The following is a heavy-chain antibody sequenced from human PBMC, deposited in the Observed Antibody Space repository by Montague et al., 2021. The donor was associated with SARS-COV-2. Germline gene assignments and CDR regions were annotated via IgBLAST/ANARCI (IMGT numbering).Heavy chain of an antibody. V-gene: IGHV4-4*07. Sequence: SETRSLTCNVSGDSIRNYYWSWIRQPAGKGLEWIGRIYSSGSINYNPSLKTRITLSVDTSKNQLSLRLNSVTAADTAVYYCARNPGEYYGMDVWGQGTTVTVSS. J-gene: IGHJ6*02. D-gene: IGHD3-16*01. CDR2: IYSSGSI. CDR1: GDSIRNYY. CDR3: ARNPGEYYGMDV.